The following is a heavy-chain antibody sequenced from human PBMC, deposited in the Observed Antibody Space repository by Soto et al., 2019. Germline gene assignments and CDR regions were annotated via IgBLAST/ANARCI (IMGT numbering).Heavy chain of an antibody. J-gene: IGHJ4*02. Sequence: EVQLLESGGGLVQPGGSLRLSCVGSGLPFSANAITWVRQAPGKGLEWVSTLGTIGAFYADSVKGRFTISRDNSKNTVNLQMNSLRGEDTAIYYCARDLTTHDYWGQGTVVTVSS. CDR1: GLPFSANA. CDR2: LGTIGA. V-gene: IGHV3-23*01. CDR3: ARDLTTHDY.